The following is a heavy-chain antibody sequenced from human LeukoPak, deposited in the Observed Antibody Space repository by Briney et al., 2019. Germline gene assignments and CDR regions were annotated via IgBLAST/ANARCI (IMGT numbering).Heavy chain of an antibody. CDR2: ISISGTTI. V-gene: IGHV3-48*03. Sequence: PGGSLTLSCAASGFVFSGYEMNWVRQAPGKGLEWVSYISISGTTIYNSDSEGRFTISRDNAKNSLYLQMNSLRAEDTAVYYCARGGSSGYNYNAFDIWGRGTMVTVSS. D-gene: IGHD3-22*01. CDR3: ARGGSSGYNYNAFDI. J-gene: IGHJ3*02. CDR1: GFVFSGYE.